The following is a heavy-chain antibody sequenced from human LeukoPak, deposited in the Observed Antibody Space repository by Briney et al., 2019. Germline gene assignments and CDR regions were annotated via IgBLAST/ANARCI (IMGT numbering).Heavy chain of an antibody. J-gene: IGHJ4*02. D-gene: IGHD4-17*01. CDR1: GFGDSSSG. CDR3: AKGGDYALDY. V-gene: IGHV3-30*02. CDR2: IQYDGRNK. Sequence: PGGSLRLSCAASGFGDSSSGIHWVRQARGKGLDWLAFIQYDGRNKYYADSVKGRFTMSRDNSKNTLTMFVQMNSLRVEDTAVYYCAKGGDYALDYWGQGTLVTVSS.